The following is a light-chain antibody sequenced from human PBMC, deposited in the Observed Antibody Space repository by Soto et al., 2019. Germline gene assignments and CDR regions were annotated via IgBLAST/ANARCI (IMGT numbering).Light chain of an antibody. J-gene: IGKJ4*01. CDR1: QSVRNNY. CDR2: DVS. CDR3: EEYGSTPLT. V-gene: IGKV3-20*01. Sequence: EIVLTQSPGTLSLSPGERATLSCRASQSVRNNYLVWYQQRPGQPPRFPMYDVSTWAAGIQDRFSGSGSGAYYSRTISRLETEDFAVDYCEEYGSTPLTFGGGTKVEI.